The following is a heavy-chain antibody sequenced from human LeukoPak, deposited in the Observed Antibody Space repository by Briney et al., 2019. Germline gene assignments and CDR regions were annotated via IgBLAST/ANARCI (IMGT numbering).Heavy chain of an antibody. CDR1: GFTFSNYG. J-gene: IGHJ4*02. D-gene: IGHD2-15*01. CDR2: ISYDGTNK. V-gene: IGHV3-30*18. CDR3: AKDYSRPY. Sequence: GGSLRLSCAASGFTFSNYGMHWVRQAPGKGLGWVTVISYDGTNKYYADSVKGRFTISRDNSKNTLYLQMNSLRAEDTAVYYCAKDYSRPYWGQGTLVTVSS.